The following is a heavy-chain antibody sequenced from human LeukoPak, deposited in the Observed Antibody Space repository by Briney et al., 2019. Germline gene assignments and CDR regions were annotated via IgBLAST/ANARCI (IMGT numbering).Heavy chain of an antibody. Sequence: PGGSLRLSCAASGFTFSSYEMNWVRQAPGKGLEWVSYISSSGSTIYYADSVKGRFTISRDNAKNSLYLQMNSLRAEDTAVYYCARGRRDGYTLYYMDVWGKGTTVTISS. CDR2: ISSSGSTI. CDR3: ARGRRDGYTLYYMDV. D-gene: IGHD5-24*01. J-gene: IGHJ6*03. V-gene: IGHV3-48*03. CDR1: GFTFSSYE.